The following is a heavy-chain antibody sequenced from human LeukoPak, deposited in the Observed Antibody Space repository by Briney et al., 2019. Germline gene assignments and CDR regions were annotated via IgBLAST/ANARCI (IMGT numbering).Heavy chain of an antibody. D-gene: IGHD2-8*02. CDR1: GFTFSSYA. CDR3: AKNSPGGFDY. Sequence: GGSLRLSCAASGFTFSSYAMSWVRQAPGKGLEWVAVISYDGSNKYYADSVKGRFTISRDNSKNTLYLQMNSLRAEDTAVYYCAKNSPGGFDYWGQGTLVTVSS. CDR2: ISYDGSNK. V-gene: IGHV3-30*18. J-gene: IGHJ4*02.